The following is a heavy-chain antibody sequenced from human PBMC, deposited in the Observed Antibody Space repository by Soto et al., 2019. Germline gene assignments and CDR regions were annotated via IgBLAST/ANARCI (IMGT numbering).Heavy chain of an antibody. CDR3: ARAPVLVPAAMRGVYYYGMDV. Sequence: PSETLSLTCAVSGGSISSSNWWSWVRQPPGKGLEWIGEIYHSGSTNYNPSLKSRVTISVDTSKNQFSLKLSSVTAADTAVYYCARAPVLVPAAMRGVYYYGMDVWGQGTTVTV. D-gene: IGHD2-2*01. J-gene: IGHJ6*02. CDR1: GGSISSSNW. V-gene: IGHV4-4*02. CDR2: IYHSGST.